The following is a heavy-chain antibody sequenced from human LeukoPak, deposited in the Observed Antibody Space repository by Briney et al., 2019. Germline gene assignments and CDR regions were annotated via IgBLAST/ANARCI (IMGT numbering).Heavy chain of an antibody. D-gene: IGHD3-10*01. V-gene: IGHV4-30-4*01. CDR1: GGSISSGDYY. Sequence: SETLSLTCTVSGGSISSGDYYWSWIRQPPGKGLEWIGYIYYSGSTYYNPSLKSRVTISVDTSKNQFSLKLSSVTAADTAVYHCARDLPPYYGSGSYDYYYYGMDVWGKGTTVTVSS. J-gene: IGHJ6*04. CDR3: ARDLPPYYGSGSYDYYYYGMDV. CDR2: IYYSGST.